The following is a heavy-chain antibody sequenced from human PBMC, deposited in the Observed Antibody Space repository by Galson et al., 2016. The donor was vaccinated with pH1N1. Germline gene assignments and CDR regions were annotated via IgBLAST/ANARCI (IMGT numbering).Heavy chain of an antibody. Sequence: LSLTCTVSGGSISSGGYYWSWIRQHPGKGLEWIGYIFYSGSTYYNPSLKGRVTISVDTSKNQFSLKLSSVTAADTAVYYCARGVSVAGTPRLDYWGQGTLVTVSS. CDR3: ARGVSVAGTPRLDY. CDR2: IFYSGST. D-gene: IGHD6-19*01. V-gene: IGHV4-31*03. CDR1: GGSISSGGYY. J-gene: IGHJ4*02.